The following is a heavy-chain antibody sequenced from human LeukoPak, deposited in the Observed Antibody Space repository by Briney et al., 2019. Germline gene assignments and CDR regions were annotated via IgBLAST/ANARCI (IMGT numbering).Heavy chain of an antibody. V-gene: IGHV3-53*05. D-gene: IGHD6-19*01. J-gene: IGHJ4*02. CDR2: IYSGGNT. Sequence: GGSLRLSCTVSGFTVSSNSMSWVRQAPGKGLEWVSFIYSGGNTHYSDSVKGRFTISRDNSKNSLYLQMNSLRAEDTALYYCAKDKVVAGRSTRKLDYWGQGTLVTVSS. CDR1: GFTVSSNS. CDR3: AKDKVVAGRSTRKLDY.